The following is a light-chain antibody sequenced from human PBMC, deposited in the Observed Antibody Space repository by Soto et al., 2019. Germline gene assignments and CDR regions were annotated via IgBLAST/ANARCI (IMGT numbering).Light chain of an antibody. CDR1: SSNIGNNY. Sequence: QSVLTQPPSVSAAPGQTVTISCSGSSSNIGNNYVFWYQQLPGTAPKLLIYDNDKRSSGIPDRFSGSKSGTSATLGITGLQTGDEADYYCATWDRSLSVGVFGGGTKLTVL. J-gene: IGLJ2*01. CDR2: DND. V-gene: IGLV1-51*01. CDR3: ATWDRSLSVGV.